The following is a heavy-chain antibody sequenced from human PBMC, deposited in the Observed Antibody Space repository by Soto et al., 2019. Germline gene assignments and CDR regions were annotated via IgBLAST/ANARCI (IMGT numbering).Heavy chain of an antibody. D-gene: IGHD3-3*01. CDR2: IYWDDDK. CDR3: AHWGIWIGYQFYFDY. CDR1: GFSLDTTGEA. Sequence: QSTLKESGPTLVKPTQTLTLTCTFSGFSLDTTGEAVGWIRQPPGKALQWLALIYWDDDKLYSPSLKSRLTITKDTYKNQVVLTMTHMDPVDTATYYCAHWGIWIGYQFYFDYWGQGTLVTVAS. V-gene: IGHV2-5*02. J-gene: IGHJ4*02.